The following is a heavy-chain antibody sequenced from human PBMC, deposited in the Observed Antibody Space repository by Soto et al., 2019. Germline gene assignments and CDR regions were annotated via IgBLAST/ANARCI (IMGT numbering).Heavy chain of an antibody. CDR2: IGPETGAT. V-gene: IGHV1-2*02. J-gene: IGHJ4*02. CDR1: GYTFTGHY. CDR3: GRGRSGQIVVFY. D-gene: IGHD1-26*01. Sequence: ASVKVSCKASGYTFTGHYIHWVRQAPEQGPEWMGEIGPETGATRYAQKFQGRVTMTRDMSITTVYMELNNLSPDDTAVYYCGRGRSGQIVVFYWGQGTPVTV.